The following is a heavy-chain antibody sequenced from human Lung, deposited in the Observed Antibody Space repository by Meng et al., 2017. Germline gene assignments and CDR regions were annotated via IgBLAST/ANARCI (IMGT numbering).Heavy chain of an antibody. CDR1: GYTFTSFV. V-gene: IGHV1-3*01. Sequence: QVQLVQSGAEVKKPGASVKISCKASGYTFTSFVIHWVRQAPGQRLEWMGWINAGNGATKFSEKFQGRVTITRDTSASTAYMELSSLRSEDTAMYYCVSREMGANTYYFEYWCQGSLVTVSS. CDR3: VSREMGANTYYFEY. CDR2: INAGNGAT. D-gene: IGHD1-26*01. J-gene: IGHJ4*02.